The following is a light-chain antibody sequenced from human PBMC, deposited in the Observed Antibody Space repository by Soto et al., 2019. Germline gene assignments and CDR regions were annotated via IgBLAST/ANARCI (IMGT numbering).Light chain of an antibody. Sequence: DIVMTQSPATLSVSPGERATLSCRASQSVSSNLAWYQQKFGQAPRLLIYGASTRATGIPARFSGSGSGTEFTLTISSLQSEDFAVYYCHQYNNWPPLTFGRGTKVEIK. J-gene: IGKJ4*01. CDR3: HQYNNWPPLT. CDR2: GAS. CDR1: QSVSSN. V-gene: IGKV3-15*01.